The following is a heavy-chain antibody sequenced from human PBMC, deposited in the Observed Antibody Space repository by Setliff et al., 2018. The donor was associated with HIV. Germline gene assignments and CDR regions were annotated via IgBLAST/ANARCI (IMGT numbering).Heavy chain of an antibody. CDR3: ARALAAPYTYYYDSSGYYYNRAWSY. CDR1: GYIFTMYT. V-gene: IGHV1-8*01. Sequence: ASVKVSCKASGYIFTMYTMYWVRQATGQGLEWMGWMNPNSGNSGFAQKFQGRVTMTRNSSISTAYMELSSLRSDDTAVYYRARALAAPYTYYYDSSGYYYNRAWSYWGQGTLVTVSS. J-gene: IGHJ4*02. CDR2: MNPNSGNS. D-gene: IGHD3-22*01.